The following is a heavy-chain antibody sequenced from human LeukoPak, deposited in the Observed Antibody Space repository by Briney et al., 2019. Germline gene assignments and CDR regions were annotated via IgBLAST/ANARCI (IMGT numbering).Heavy chain of an antibody. J-gene: IGHJ4*02. CDR2: IRTDGSEK. V-gene: IGHV3-7*04. D-gene: IGHD3-10*01. Sequence: GGSLRLSCAASGSAFSNYWMNWVRQAPGKGLEWVATIRTDGSEKYYVDSVKGRFAISRDNAKNSLYLQMNSLRADDTAVYYCAKDRGWLSFDSWGQGSLVTVSS. CDR3: AKDRGWLSFDS. CDR1: GSAFSNYW.